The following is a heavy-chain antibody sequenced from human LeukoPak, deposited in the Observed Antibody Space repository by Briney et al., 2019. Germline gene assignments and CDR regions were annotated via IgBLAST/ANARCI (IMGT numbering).Heavy chain of an antibody. CDR1: GFTFSSYA. D-gene: IGHD5-18*01. Sequence: KTGGSLRLSCAASGFTFSSYAMSWVRQAPGKGLEWVSAISGSGGSTYHADSVKGRFTISRDNSKNTLYLQMNSLRAEDTAVYYCAAHYGYIHSFDYWGQGTLVTVSS. CDR3: AAHYGYIHSFDY. J-gene: IGHJ4*02. V-gene: IGHV3-23*01. CDR2: ISGSGGST.